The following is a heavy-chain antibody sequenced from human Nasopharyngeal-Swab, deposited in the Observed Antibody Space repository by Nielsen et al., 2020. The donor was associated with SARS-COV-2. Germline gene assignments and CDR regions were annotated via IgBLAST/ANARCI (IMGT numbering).Heavy chain of an antibody. CDR2: INHSGST. J-gene: IGHJ4*02. V-gene: IGHV4-34*01. Sequence: AKTLSLTCAVYGGSFSGYYWSWIRQPTGKGLEWIGEINHSGSTNYNPSLKSRVTISVDTTKNQFSLQLSSVTAADTAVYYCASLPRIAAAGTGNDYWGQGTLVTVSS. CDR3: ASLPRIAAAGTGNDY. CDR1: GGSFSGYY. D-gene: IGHD6-19*01.